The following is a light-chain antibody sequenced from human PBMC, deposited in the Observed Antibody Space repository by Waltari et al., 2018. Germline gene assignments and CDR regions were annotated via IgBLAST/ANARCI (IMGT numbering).Light chain of an antibody. CDR1: ALPKKY. Sequence: SYELTQPPSVSVSPGQTARITCSGDALPKKYAYWYQQKSGQAPVLVIYEDIKRPTGRPERFSGSSSGTTATLTISGAHVEDEADYYCYSTDFSGHDRVFGGGTKLTVL. CDR3: YSTDFSGHDRV. J-gene: IGLJ3*02. CDR2: EDI. V-gene: IGLV3-10*01.